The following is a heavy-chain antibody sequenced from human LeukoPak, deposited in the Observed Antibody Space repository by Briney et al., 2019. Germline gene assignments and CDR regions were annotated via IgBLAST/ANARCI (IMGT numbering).Heavy chain of an antibody. J-gene: IGHJ4*02. CDR1: GFTFSSYG. CDR2: IWYDGSNK. CDR3: ARGVVPAAPAGFDY. Sequence: GGSLRLSCAASGFTFSSYGMPWVRQAPGKGLEWVAVIWYDGSNKYYADSVKGRFTTSRDNSKNTLYLQMNSLRAEDTAVYYCARGVVPAAPAGFDYWGQGTLVTVSS. D-gene: IGHD2-2*01. V-gene: IGHV3-33*01.